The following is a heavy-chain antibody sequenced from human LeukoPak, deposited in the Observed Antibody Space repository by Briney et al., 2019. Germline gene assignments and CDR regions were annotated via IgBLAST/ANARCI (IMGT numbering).Heavy chain of an antibody. J-gene: IGHJ6*02. CDR3: ARDTSEVVEWHYYGMAV. D-gene: IGHD2-15*01. CDR1: GYTFTGYY. Sequence: ASVKVSCKASGYTFTGYYMHWVRQAPGQGLEWMGGIIPIFGTANYAQKFKGRVTITADESTSTAHMELSSLRSEDTAVYSCARDTSEVVEWHYYGMAVWGQGTTVTVSS. CDR2: IIPIFGTA. V-gene: IGHV1-69*13.